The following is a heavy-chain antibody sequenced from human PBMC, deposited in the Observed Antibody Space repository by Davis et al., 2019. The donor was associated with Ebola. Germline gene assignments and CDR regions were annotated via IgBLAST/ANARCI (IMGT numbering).Heavy chain of an antibody. CDR2: ISAYNVNT. Sequence: ASVKVSCKASGYTFTSYGISWVRQAPGQGLEWMGWISAYNVNTNYAQKLQGRVTMTTDTSTSTAYMELRSLRSDDTAVYYCARDKRIAASQPNYYYGMDVWGQGTTVTVSS. V-gene: IGHV1-18*01. D-gene: IGHD6-6*01. J-gene: IGHJ6*02. CDR3: ARDKRIAASQPNYYYGMDV. CDR1: GYTFTSYG.